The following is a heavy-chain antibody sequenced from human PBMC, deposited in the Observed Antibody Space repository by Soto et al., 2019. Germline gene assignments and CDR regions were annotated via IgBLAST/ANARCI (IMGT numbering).Heavy chain of an antibody. CDR3: ALGTVTTEDFDY. D-gene: IGHD4-17*01. CDR2: ISGSGGST. CDR1: GFTFSSYA. J-gene: IGHJ4*02. V-gene: IGHV3-23*01. Sequence: EVQLLESGGGLVQPGGSLRLSCAASGFTFSSYAMSWVRQAPGKGLEWVSAISGSGGSTYYADSVKGRFTISRDNSKNTLYRQMNSLRAEDTAVYYCALGTVTTEDFDYWGQGTLVTVSS.